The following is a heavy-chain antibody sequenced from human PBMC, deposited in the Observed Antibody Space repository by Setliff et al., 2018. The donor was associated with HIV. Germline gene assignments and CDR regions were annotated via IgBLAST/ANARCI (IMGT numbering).Heavy chain of an antibody. V-gene: IGHV3-48*03. Sequence: GGSLRLSCAASGFIFDDYAMHWGRQIPGKGLEWVSYISSSGSTIYYADSVKGRFTISRDNAKNSLFLQMNSLRAEDTAVYYCARDLDYYFDYWGQGTLVTVSS. CDR2: ISSSGSTI. CDR1: GFIFDDYA. J-gene: IGHJ4*02. D-gene: IGHD1-1*01. CDR3: ARDLDYYFDY.